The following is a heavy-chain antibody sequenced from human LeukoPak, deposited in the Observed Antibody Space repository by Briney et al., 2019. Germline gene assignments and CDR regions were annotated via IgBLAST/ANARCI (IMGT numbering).Heavy chain of an antibody. D-gene: IGHD3-10*01. CDR3: AKDREVWFGELLPSSLDY. CDR2: VIPIFGTA. J-gene: IGHJ4*02. Sequence: SVKVSCKASGGTFSSYAISWVRQAPGQGLEWMGGVIPIFGTANYAQKFQGRVTITADESTSTTYMELSSLRSEDTAVYYCAKDREVWFGELLPSSLDYWGQGTLVTVSS. V-gene: IGHV1-69*13. CDR1: GGTFSSYA.